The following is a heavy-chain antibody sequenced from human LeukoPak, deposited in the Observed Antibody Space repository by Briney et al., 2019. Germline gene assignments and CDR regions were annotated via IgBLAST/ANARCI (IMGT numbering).Heavy chain of an antibody. CDR3: PARGYSDYGDAFDI. J-gene: IGHJ3*02. D-gene: IGHD4-11*01. Sequence: GGSLRLSCAASGFTFSNYEMNWVRQAPGKGLEWASYISSSGSTIYYADSVKGRFTISRDNAKNSLYLQMNSLRAEDTAVYYCPARGYSDYGDAFDIWGQGTMVTVSS. V-gene: IGHV3-48*03. CDR2: ISSSGSTI. CDR1: GFTFSNYE.